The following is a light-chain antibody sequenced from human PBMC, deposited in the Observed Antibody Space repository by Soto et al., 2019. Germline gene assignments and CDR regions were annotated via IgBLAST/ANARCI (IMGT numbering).Light chain of an antibody. V-gene: IGLV1-40*01. J-gene: IGLJ3*02. CDR1: SSNIGAGYD. Sequence: QSVLTQPPSVSAAPGQRVAISCTGNSSNIGAGYDVHWYQQFPGTAPQLLIYGNNNRPSGVPDRFSGSRSGASASLAIAGLQAEDEADYYCQSYGGSLRGCVFGGGTKVTVL. CDR3: QSYGGSLRGCV. CDR2: GNN.